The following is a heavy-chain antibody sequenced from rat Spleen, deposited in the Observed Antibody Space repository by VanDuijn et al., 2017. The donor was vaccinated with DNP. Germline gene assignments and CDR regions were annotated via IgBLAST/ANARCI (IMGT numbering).Heavy chain of an antibody. CDR2: ITSGGST. CDR1: GFSLTSYG. Sequence: QVQLKESGPGLVQPSETLSLTCTVSGFSLTSYGVSWVRQSPGKGLEWIAAITSGGSTYYNSPLKSRLSISRDTSQSQVFLKMNSLQTEDTAIYFCTRERCYGGNQPLLDYSGQGVMVTVSS. D-gene: IGHD1-11*01. V-gene: IGHV2S8*01. J-gene: IGHJ2*01. CDR3: TRERCYGGNQPLLDY.